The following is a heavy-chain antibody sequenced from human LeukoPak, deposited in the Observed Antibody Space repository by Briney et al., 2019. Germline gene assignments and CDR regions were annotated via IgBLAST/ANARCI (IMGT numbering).Heavy chain of an antibody. J-gene: IGHJ1*01. CDR3: XXXXXXXYDSSGRSNRAEYFQH. CDR1: GGSISSGSYY. V-gene: IGHV4-61*02. D-gene: IGHD3-22*01. CDR2: IYTSGST. Sequence: PSETLSLTCTVSGGSISSGSYYWSWIRQPAGKGLEWIGRIYTSGSTNYNPSLKSRFTMSEDTSKNQFSLKLSSVTAADTAVYXXXXXXXXXYDSSGRSNRAEYFQHWGQGTLVTVSS.